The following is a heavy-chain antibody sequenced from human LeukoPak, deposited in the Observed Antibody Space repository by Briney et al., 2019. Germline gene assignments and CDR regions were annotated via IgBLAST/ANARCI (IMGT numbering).Heavy chain of an antibody. Sequence: RGESLKISCKGSGYSFTNYWIAWVRQMPGKDLEWMGIIYPGDSDTRYSPSFQGQVTISADKSISTAYLQWSSLKASDTAMYYCASSRSGWSFDYWGQGTLVTVSS. J-gene: IGHJ4*02. CDR1: GYSFTNYW. CDR3: ASSRSGWSFDY. D-gene: IGHD6-19*01. CDR2: IYPGDSDT. V-gene: IGHV5-51*01.